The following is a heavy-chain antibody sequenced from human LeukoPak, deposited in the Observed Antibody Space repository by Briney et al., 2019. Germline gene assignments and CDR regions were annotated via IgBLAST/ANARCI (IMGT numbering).Heavy chain of an antibody. CDR3: AREAEAGLYRYYYDSSGYYDY. CDR1: GFTFSSYW. D-gene: IGHD3-22*01. V-gene: IGHV3-7*01. CDR2: IKQDGSEK. Sequence: GGSLRLSCAASGFTFSSYWMSWVRQAPGKGLEWVANIKQDGSEKYYVDSVKGRFTISRDNAKNSLYLQMNSLRAEDTAVYYCAREAEAGLYRYYYDSSGYYDYWGQGTLVTVSS. J-gene: IGHJ4*02.